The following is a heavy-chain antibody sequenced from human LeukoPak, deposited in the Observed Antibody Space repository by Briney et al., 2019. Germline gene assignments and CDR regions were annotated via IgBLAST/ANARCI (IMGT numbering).Heavy chain of an antibody. V-gene: IGHV3-30*18. Sequence: PGGSLRLSCAASGFTISSYGMHWVRQAPGKGLEWVAVISYDGSNKYYADSVKGRFTISRDNSKNTLYLQMNSLRAEDTAVYYCAKEPHYDILTGSGGVDYWGQGTLVTVSS. D-gene: IGHD3-9*01. CDR2: ISYDGSNK. J-gene: IGHJ4*02. CDR1: GFTISSYG. CDR3: AKEPHYDILTGSGGVDY.